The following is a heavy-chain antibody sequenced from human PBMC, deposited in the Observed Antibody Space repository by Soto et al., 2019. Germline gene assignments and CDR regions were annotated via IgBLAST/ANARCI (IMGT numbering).Heavy chain of an antibody. D-gene: IGHD6-13*01. J-gene: IGHJ5*02. Sequence: PSETLSLTCAVSGGSISSSNWWSWVRQPPGKGLEWIGEIYHSGSTNYNPSLKSRVTISVDKSKNQFSLKLSSVTAADTAVYYCARQHTGYSSSWYQPFDPWGQGTLVTVSS. V-gene: IGHV4-4*02. CDR2: IYHSGST. CDR1: GGSISSSNW. CDR3: ARQHTGYSSSWYQPFDP.